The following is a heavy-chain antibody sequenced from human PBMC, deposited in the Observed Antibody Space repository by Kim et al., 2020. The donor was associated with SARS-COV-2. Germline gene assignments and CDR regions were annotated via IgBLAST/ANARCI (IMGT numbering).Heavy chain of an antibody. Sequence: GGSLRLSCAASGFTFSSYGMHWVRQAPGKGLEWVAVIWYDGSNKYYADSVKGRFTISRDNSKNTLYLQMNSLRAEDTAVYYCAKDLRDVEIVLLWFGEADRGYYGMDVWGQGTTVTVSS. CDR1: GFTFSSYG. J-gene: IGHJ6*02. CDR2: IWYDGSNK. D-gene: IGHD3-10*01. V-gene: IGHV3-33*06. CDR3: AKDLRDVEIVLLWFGEADRGYYGMDV.